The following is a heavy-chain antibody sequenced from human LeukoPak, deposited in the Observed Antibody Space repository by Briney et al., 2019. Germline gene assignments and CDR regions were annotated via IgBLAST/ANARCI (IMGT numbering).Heavy chain of an antibody. J-gene: IGHJ4*02. CDR1: GFTFSSYAMH. CDR2: INYSGTT. V-gene: IGHV4-39*01. Sequence: LRLSCAASGFTFSSYAMHWVRQPPGKGLEWIGIINYSGTTYYNPSLKSRVTISVDASKNQFSLKLSSVTAADTAVYYCARRLYSNNLYYFDYWGQGTLVTVSS. D-gene: IGHD4-4*01. CDR3: ARRLYSNNLYYFDY.